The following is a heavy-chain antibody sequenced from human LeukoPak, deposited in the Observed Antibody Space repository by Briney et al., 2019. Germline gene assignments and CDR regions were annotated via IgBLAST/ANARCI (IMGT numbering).Heavy chain of an antibody. CDR3: ARDGTSILTGYFDY. D-gene: IGHD3-9*01. CDR1: GFTFSSYA. CDR2: ISYDGSNK. J-gene: IGHJ4*02. Sequence: PGGSLRLSCAASGFTFSSYAMHWVRQAPGKGLEWAAVISYDGSNKYYADSVKGRFTISRDNSKNTLYLQMNSLRAEDTAVYYCARDGTSILTGYFDYWGQGTLVTVSS. V-gene: IGHV3-30*04.